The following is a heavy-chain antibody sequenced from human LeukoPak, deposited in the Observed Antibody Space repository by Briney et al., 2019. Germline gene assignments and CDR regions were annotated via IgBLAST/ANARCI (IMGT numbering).Heavy chain of an antibody. D-gene: IGHD3-10*01. CDR2: IDLDDDK. CDR3: ARMSSFTLIRGLDQ. CDR1: GFSLSISGMY. Sequence: SGPTLVKPTQTLTLTCTFSGFSLSISGMYVTWIRQPPGKALEWLARIDLDDDKYYSTSLKTRLTISKDTSKNQVVLTMTNMDPVDTATYYCARMSSFTLIRGLDQWGQGTLVTVSS. J-gene: IGHJ4*02. V-gene: IGHV2-70*11.